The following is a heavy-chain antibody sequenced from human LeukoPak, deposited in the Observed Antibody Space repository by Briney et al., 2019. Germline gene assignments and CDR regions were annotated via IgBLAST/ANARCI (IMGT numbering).Heavy chain of an antibody. CDR3: ARDAADSSGYYSKLLFDY. Sequence: SETLSLTCTVSSGSMNGGRYSWTWIRQPAGKGLEWIGRISNSGSTTYNPSLRGRGTITLDTPKNSFSLKVTSATAADTAVYYCARDAADSSGYYSKLLFDYWGQGTLVTVSS. V-gene: IGHV4-61*02. CDR2: ISNSGST. CDR1: SGSMNGGRYS. J-gene: IGHJ4*02. D-gene: IGHD3-22*01.